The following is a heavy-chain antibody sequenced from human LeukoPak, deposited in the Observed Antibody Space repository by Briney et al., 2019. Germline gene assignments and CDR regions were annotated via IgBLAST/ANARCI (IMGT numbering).Heavy chain of an antibody. CDR3: ARGAPTTRIGAGRFDY. CDR1: GYTLTSYD. D-gene: IGHD5-12*01. V-gene: IGHV1-46*01. CDR2: INPSGGST. Sequence: ASVKVSCKASGYTLTSYDINWVRQAPGQGLEWMGEINPSGGSTSYAQKFQGRITVTRDTYTNTVYMDLSSLRSEDTATYYCARGAPTTRIGAGRFDYWGQGSLLTVAS. J-gene: IGHJ4*02.